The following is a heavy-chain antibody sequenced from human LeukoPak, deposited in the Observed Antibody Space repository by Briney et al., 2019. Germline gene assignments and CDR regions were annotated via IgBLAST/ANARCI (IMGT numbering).Heavy chain of an antibody. D-gene: IGHD2-8*01. CDR3: AKDQSGYCTNGVCPSYDF. CDR1: GFTFTNYA. J-gene: IGHJ4*02. Sequence: AGGSLRLSCAASGFTFTNYAMTWVREAPGKGLEWVSAICGSPGSTYYADSVKGRFTISRDNSRNTLYLQMNGLRAEDTAMYYCAKDQSGYCTNGVCPSYDFWGQGTLVTVSS. V-gene: IGHV3-23*01. CDR2: ICGSPGST.